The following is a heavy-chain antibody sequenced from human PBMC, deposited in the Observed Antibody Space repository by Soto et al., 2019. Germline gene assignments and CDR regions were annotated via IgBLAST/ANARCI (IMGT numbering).Heavy chain of an antibody. V-gene: IGHV1-46*01. J-gene: IGHJ4*02. Sequence: QVQLVQSGAEVKKPGASVKVSCKASGYTFSTSYMHWVRQAPGQGLEWMGIINLRQGGTNYAQKFRGRVTMTRDTSTNTVYMELSSLRDEDTGVYYCARGGEVGPRGDFWGQGTLVVVSS. CDR2: INLRQGGT. CDR1: GYTFSTSY. CDR3: ARGGEVGPRGDF. D-gene: IGHD1-26*01.